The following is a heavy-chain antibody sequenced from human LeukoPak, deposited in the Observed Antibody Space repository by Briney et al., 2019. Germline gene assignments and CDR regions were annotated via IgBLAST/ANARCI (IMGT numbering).Heavy chain of an antibody. J-gene: IGHJ4*02. CDR3: ARLPVAVPGTYSDY. CDR2: INHSGST. Sequence: KPSETLSLTCAVYGGSFSGYYWSWIRQPPGKGLEWIGEINHSGSTNYNPSLKSRVTVSVDTSKNQFSLRLSSVTAADTAVYYCARLPVAVPGTYSDYWGQGTLVTVLS. D-gene: IGHD6-19*01. V-gene: IGHV4-34*01. CDR1: GGSFSGYY.